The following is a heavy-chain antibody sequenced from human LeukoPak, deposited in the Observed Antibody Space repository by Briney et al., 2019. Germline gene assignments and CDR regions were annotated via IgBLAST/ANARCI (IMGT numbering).Heavy chain of an antibody. CDR2: IWYDGSNK. CDR1: GFTFSSYG. Sequence: PGGSLRLSCAASGFTFSSYGMHWVRQAPGRGLEWVAVIWYDGSNKYYADPVKGRFTISRDNSKNTLYLQMNSLRAEDTAVYYCAKDFAQRVGAFDYWGQGTLVTVSS. V-gene: IGHV3-33*06. J-gene: IGHJ4*02. D-gene: IGHD1-26*01. CDR3: AKDFAQRVGAFDY.